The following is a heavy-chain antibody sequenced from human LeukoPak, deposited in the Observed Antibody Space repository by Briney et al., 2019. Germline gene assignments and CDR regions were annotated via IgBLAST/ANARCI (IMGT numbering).Heavy chain of an antibody. CDR1: GGTYSSYA. Sequence: ASVTVSCKASGGTYSSYAISWVRQAPGQGPEWMGGIIPIFGTANYAQKFQGRVTITTDESTSTAYMELSSLRSEDTAVYYCASHDYSNYGWFDPWGQGTLVTVSS. CDR3: ASHDYSNYGWFDP. CDR2: IIPIFGTA. V-gene: IGHV1-69*05. J-gene: IGHJ5*02. D-gene: IGHD4-11*01.